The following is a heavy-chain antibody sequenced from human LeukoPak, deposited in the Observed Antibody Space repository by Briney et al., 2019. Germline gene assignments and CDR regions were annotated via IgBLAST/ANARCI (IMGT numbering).Heavy chain of an antibody. CDR1: GFTFSSYG. Sequence: GSLRLSCAASGFTFSSYGMHWVRQAPGKGLEWVAVIWYDGSNKYYADSVKGRFTISRDNSKNTLYLQMNSLRAEDTAVYYCAKDEVLRVHLGCYMDVWGKGTTVTVSS. V-gene: IGHV3-30*02. D-gene: IGHD3-16*01. CDR3: AKDEVLRVHLGCYMDV. CDR2: IWYDGSNK. J-gene: IGHJ6*03.